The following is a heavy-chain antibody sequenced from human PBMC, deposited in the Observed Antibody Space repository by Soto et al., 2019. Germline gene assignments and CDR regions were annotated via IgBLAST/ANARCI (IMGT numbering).Heavy chain of an antibody. J-gene: IGHJ5*02. CDR3: ATLILGYCNSTSCSMGQYNWFDP. Sequence: QVQLVQSGAEVKKPGASVKVSCKASGYTFTSYAMHWVRQAPGQRLEWMGWINAGNGNTKYSQKFQGRVTITRDTSASTAYMELSILRSEDTAVYYCATLILGYCNSTSCSMGQYNWFDPCGQGTLVTVSS. CDR1: GYTFTSYA. V-gene: IGHV1-3*01. D-gene: IGHD2-2*01. CDR2: INAGNGNT.